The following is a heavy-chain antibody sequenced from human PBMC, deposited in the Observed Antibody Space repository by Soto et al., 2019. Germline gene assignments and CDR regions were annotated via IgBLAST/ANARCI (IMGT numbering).Heavy chain of an antibody. Sequence: GGSLRLSCAASGFTFSSYSMNWVRQAQGKGLEWVSYISSSSSTIYYADSVKGRFTISRDNAKNSLYLQMNSLRAEDTAVYYYARDLGFGELLWDYGMDVWGQGTTVTVS. CDR1: GFTFSSYS. V-gene: IGHV3-48*01. J-gene: IGHJ6*02. D-gene: IGHD3-10*01. CDR3: ARDLGFGELLWDYGMDV. CDR2: ISSSSSTI.